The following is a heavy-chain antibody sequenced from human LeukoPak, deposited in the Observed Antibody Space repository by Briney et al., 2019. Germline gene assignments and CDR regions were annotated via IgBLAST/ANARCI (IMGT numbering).Heavy chain of an antibody. V-gene: IGHV4-59*08. CDR1: GGSISSYY. Sequence: PSETLSLTCTVSGGSISSYYWSWIRQPPGKGLEWIGYIYYSGSTNYNPSLKSRVTISVDTSKNQFSLKLSSVTAADTAMYYCARHLTKTGPPGYYGMDVWGQGATVTVSS. J-gene: IGHJ6*02. CDR3: ARHLTKTGPPGYYGMDV. D-gene: IGHD1-1*01. CDR2: IYYSGST.